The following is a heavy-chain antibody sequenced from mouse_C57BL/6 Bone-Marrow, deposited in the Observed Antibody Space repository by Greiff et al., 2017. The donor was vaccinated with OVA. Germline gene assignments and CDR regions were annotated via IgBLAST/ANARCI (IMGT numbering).Heavy chain of an antibody. J-gene: IGHJ2*01. CDR1: GFSLSTSGMG. Sequence: QVQLKECGPGILQSSQTLSLTCSFSGFSLSTSGMGVSWIRQPSGKGLEWLAHIYWDDDKRYTPSLKRRLTISKDTSRNKVFLNMTTVDTADTATYYCARKSWDYFDYWGQGTTLTVSS. CDR3: ARKSWDYFDY. V-gene: IGHV8-12*01. D-gene: IGHD4-1*01. CDR2: IYWDDDK.